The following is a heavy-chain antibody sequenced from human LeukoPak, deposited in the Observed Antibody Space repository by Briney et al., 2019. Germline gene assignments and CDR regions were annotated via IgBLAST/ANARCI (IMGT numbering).Heavy chain of an antibody. J-gene: IGHJ3*02. CDR3: ATHSGTKSGIGSFDM. CDR1: GFTFSDYY. D-gene: IGHD1-26*01. CDR2: ISSSSSYT. V-gene: IGHV3-11*03. Sequence: GGSLRLSCAASGFTFSDYYMSWIRQAPGKGLEWVSYISSSSSYTNYADSVKGRFTISRDNAKNSLYLQMNSLRADDTANYYCATHSGTKSGIGSFDMWGQGTMVTVSS.